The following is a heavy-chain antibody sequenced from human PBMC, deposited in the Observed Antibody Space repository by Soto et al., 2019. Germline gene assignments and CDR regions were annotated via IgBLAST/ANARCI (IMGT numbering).Heavy chain of an antibody. Sequence: EVQLVESGGGLVQPGGSLRLSCAASGFTFSSYSMNWVRQAPGKGLEWVSYISSSSSTIYYADSVKGRFTISRDNAKNSLYLPMNSLRDEDTAVYYCARECGSLNWFDPWGQGTLVTVSS. CDR3: ARECGSLNWFDP. V-gene: IGHV3-48*02. J-gene: IGHJ5*02. D-gene: IGHD1-26*01. CDR1: GFTFSSYS. CDR2: ISSSSSTI.